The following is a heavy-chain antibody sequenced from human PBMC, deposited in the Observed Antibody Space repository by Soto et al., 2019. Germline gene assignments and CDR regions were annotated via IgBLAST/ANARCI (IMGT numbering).Heavy chain of an antibody. J-gene: IGHJ5*02. CDR3: ARRTDTAMITNWFDP. CDR2: INHSGST. Sequence: ETLSLTCAVYGGSLSNYYWNWVRQPPGKGLEWIGEINHSGSTNYNPSLKSRVTISVDTSKNQFSLKLSSVTAADTAVYYCARRTDTAMITNWFDPWGQGTLVTVSS. V-gene: IGHV4-34*01. CDR1: GGSLSNYY. D-gene: IGHD5-18*01.